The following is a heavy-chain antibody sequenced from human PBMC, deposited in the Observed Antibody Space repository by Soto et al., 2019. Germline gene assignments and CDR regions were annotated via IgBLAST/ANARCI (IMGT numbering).Heavy chain of an antibody. CDR2: IIPIFGTA. CDR1: GGTFSSYA. CDR3: ASHYDSSXYYYRGLDY. V-gene: IGHV1-69*12. J-gene: IGHJ4*02. Sequence: QVQLVQSGAEVKKPGSSVKVSCKASGGTFSSYAISWVRQAPGQGLEWMGGIIPIFGTADYAQKFQGRVPITADESTSTGNMELSSLRSEDTAVYYCASHYDSSXYYYRGLDYWGQGTLVTVSS. D-gene: IGHD3-22*01.